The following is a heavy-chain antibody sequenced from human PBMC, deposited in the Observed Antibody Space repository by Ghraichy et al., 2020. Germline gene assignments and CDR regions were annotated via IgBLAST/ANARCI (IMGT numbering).Heavy chain of an antibody. V-gene: IGHV3-30*04. CDR1: GFTFSSYA. CDR3: ARALSYDFWSGYSPYYYYDGMDG. D-gene: IGHD3-3*01. J-gene: IGHJ6*02. CDR2: ISYDGSNK. Sequence: GGSLRLSCAASGFTFSSYAMHWVRQAPGKGLEWVAVISYDGSNKYYADSVKGRFTISRDNSKNTLYLQMNSLRAEDTAVYYCARALSYDFWSGYSPYYYYDGMDGLGQGTTISVS.